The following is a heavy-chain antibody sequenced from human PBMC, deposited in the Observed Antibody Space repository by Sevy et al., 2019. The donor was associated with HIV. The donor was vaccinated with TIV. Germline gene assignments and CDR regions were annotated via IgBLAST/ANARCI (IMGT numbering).Heavy chain of an antibody. CDR1: GFPFNDHA. CDR2: ISWNSRNI. Sequence: GGSLRLSCAASGFPFNDHAMHWVRLVPGKGLEWVSGISWNSRNIGYADSVKGRFTISRDNTRHSVYFEMHSLRPEDTALYYCAKDINRGCDGVNCYSYYYYFYGLDVWGQGTTVTVSS. CDR3: AKDINRGCDGVNCYSYYYYFYGLDV. J-gene: IGHJ6*02. V-gene: IGHV3-9*01. D-gene: IGHD2-21*01.